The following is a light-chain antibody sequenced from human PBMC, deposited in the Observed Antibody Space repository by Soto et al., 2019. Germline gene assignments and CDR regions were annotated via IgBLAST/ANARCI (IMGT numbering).Light chain of an antibody. V-gene: IGKV1-5*01. CDR1: QSISYF. CDR3: QRCTSHSRA. J-gene: IGKJ1*01. CDR2: DAS. Sequence: IQLTQSPSTLSASVGDRVTITCWASQSISYFLGWYQQKPGKVPKLLIYDASKLGSGVPSRFSGSGSGTDFTLTISGLQPDDFTTYYCQRCTSHSRAFGQGTKADI.